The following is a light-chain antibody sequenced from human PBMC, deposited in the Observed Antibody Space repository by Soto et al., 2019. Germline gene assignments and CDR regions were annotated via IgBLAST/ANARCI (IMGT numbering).Light chain of an antibody. CDR2: AAS. CDR1: QSISSY. CDR3: LQSFSTPGA. Sequence: DIQMTQSPSSLSASVGDRVTITCQASQSISSYLHWYQQRPGKAPKLLIYAASSLQSGVPSRFSGSGSGTDFTLTISSLQPEDFATYYRLQSFSTPGAFGQGTKLEIK. J-gene: IGKJ2*01. V-gene: IGKV1-39*01.